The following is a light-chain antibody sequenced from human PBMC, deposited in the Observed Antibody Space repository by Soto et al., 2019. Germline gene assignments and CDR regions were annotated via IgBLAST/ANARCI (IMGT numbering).Light chain of an antibody. CDR1: QSISSW. Sequence: DIQMTQSPSTLSASVGDRVTITCWASQSISSWLAWYQQIPGKAPKLLIYKASSLQSGVPSRFSGSGSETEFTLTITGLQPDDFATYYCHQYSRFPRTFGQGTKVENK. CDR2: KAS. CDR3: HQYSRFPRT. V-gene: IGKV1-5*03. J-gene: IGKJ1*01.